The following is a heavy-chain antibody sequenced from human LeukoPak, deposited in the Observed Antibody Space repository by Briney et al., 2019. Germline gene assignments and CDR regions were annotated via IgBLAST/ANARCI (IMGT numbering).Heavy chain of an antibody. CDR3: ASRSMYYDSSGGY. V-gene: IGHV4-34*01. CDR1: VGSFSGYY. J-gene: IGHJ4*02. D-gene: IGHD3-22*01. CDR2: INHSGST. Sequence: SETLSLTCAVYVGSFSGYYWSWIRQPPGKGLEWIGEINHSGSTNYNPSLKRRVTISVDTSKNQFSLKLSSVTAADTAVYYCASRSMYYDSSGGYWGQETLVTVSS.